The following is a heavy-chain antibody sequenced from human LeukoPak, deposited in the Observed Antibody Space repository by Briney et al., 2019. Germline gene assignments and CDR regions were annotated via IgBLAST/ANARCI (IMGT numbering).Heavy chain of an antibody. V-gene: IGHV4-34*01. Sequence: PSETLSLTCAVDGGSFRGYSWTWIRQPPGKGLEWIGAINYSGSTNYNPSLKSRVTISLDTSNNQFSLKLTSVTAADTAMYYCARAGRGVTAIDYWGTGTLVTVSS. CDR1: GGSFRGYS. CDR3: ARAGRGVTAIDY. J-gene: IGHJ4*02. D-gene: IGHD2-21*02. CDR2: INYSGST.